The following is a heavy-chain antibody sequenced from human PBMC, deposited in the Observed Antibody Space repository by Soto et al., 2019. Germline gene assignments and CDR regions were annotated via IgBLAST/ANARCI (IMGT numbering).Heavy chain of an antibody. CDR1: GFTFSSYA. CDR2: ISYEGSNK. J-gene: IGHJ4*02. D-gene: IGHD3-22*01. Sequence: QVQLVESGGGVVQPGRSLRLSCAASGFTFSSYAMHWVRQAPGKGLEWVAIISYEGSNKYYAESVKGRFTISRDNSKNTLYLQMNSLRAEDTAVYYCARDDDSSGYYPDYWGQGTLVTVSS. V-gene: IGHV3-30-3*01. CDR3: ARDDDSSGYYPDY.